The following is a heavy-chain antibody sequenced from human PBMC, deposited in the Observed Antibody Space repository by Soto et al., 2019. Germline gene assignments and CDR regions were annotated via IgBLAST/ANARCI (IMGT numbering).Heavy chain of an antibody. V-gene: IGHV1-24*01. D-gene: IGHD2-15*01. CDR1: GYTLTELS. J-gene: IGHJ6*03. CDR2: FDPEDGET. CDR3: ATYVICSGGSCYSAPRYYYYMDV. Sequence: ASVKVSCKVSGYTLTELSMHWVRQAPGKGLEWMGGFDPEDGETIYAQKFQGRVTMTEDTSTDTAYMELSSLRSEDTAVYYCATYVICSGGSCYSAPRYYYYMDVWGKGTTVTVSS.